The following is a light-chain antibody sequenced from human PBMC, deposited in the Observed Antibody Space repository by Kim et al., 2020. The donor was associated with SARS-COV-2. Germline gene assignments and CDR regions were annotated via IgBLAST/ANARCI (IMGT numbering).Light chain of an antibody. Sequence: EIVLTQSPATLSLSPGERATISCRASQSVSSYLAWYQQKPGQAPRLLIYDASNRATGIPARFSGSGSGTDFTLTISSLEPEDFALYYCQQRGDWPYTFGQGTKLEI. J-gene: IGKJ2*01. CDR1: QSVSSY. CDR2: DAS. CDR3: QQRGDWPYT. V-gene: IGKV3-11*01.